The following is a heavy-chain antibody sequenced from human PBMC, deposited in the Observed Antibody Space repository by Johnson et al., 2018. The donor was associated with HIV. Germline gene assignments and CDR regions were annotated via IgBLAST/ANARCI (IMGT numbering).Heavy chain of an antibody. CDR1: GFTFDDYA. J-gene: IGHJ3*02. D-gene: IGHD6-19*01. V-gene: IGHV3-9*01. CDR2: ISWNSDNI. CDR3: AKARVRYSSDVDALDI. Sequence: VESGGGLVQPGRSLRLSCAASGFTFDDYAMHWVRQAPGKGLEWVSGISWNSDNIAYADSVRGRFTIARDNAKNSLHLQMNSLRAEDTAFYYCAKARVRYSSDVDALDIWGQGTMVTVSS.